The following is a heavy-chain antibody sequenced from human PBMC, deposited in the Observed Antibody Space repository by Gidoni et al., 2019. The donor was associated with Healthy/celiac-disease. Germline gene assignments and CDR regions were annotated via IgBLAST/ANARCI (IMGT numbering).Heavy chain of an antibody. CDR1: GFTFHSYW. CDR2: INSDGSST. J-gene: IGHJ5*02. CDR3: ARFIRLERRGGGWFDP. D-gene: IGHD1-1*01. V-gene: IGHV3-74*01. Sequence: EVQLVESGGGLVQPGGSLRLSCAASGFTFHSYWMPWVRQAPGKGLVWVSRINSDGSSTSYADSVKGRFTISRDNAKNTLYLQMNSLRAEDTAVYYCARFIRLERRGGGWFDPWGQGTLVTVSS.